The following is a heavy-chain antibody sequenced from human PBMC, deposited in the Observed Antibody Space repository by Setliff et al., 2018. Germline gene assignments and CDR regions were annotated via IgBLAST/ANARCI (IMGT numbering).Heavy chain of an antibody. CDR3: TRDLSNWGYDVLDAFDV. V-gene: IGHV7-4-1*02. CDR1: GYTFTNYA. J-gene: IGHJ3*01. Sequence: GASVKVSCKASGYTFTNYAMTWMRQAPGQGLEYMGWINTNTGNPIYAQGFTGRFVFSLDTPVSTAYLQISSLKAEDSAVYYCTRDLSNWGYDVLDAFDVWGQGTMVTVSS. CDR2: INTNTGNP. D-gene: IGHD7-27*01.